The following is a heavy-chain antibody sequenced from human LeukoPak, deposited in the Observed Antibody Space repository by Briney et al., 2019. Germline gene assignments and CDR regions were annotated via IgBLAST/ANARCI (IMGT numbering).Heavy chain of an antibody. CDR2: INTNTGNP. CDR3: ARGPLKWELLHAFDI. J-gene: IGHJ3*02. Sequence: ASVKVSCKASGYTFTSYAMNWVRQAPGQGLEWMGWINTNTGNPTYAQGFTGRFVFSLDTSVSTAYLQISSLKAEDTAVYYCARGPLKWELLHAFDIWGQGTMVTVSS. D-gene: IGHD1-26*01. CDR1: GYTFTSYA. V-gene: IGHV7-4-1*02.